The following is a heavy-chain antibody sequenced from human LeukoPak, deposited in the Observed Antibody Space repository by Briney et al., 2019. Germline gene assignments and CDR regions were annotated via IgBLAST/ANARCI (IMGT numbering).Heavy chain of an antibody. D-gene: IGHD6-13*01. V-gene: IGHV3-23*01. CDR1: GFTFTSYA. CDR2: ISGSGDST. Sequence: GGSLRLSCAASGFTFTSYAMSWVRQAPGKGLEWVSAISGSGDSTYYESTYYADSVKGRFTISRDNSKNSLYLQMNSLRTEDTALYYCAKDHGSSWYGDWGQGTLVTVSS. CDR3: AKDHGSSWYGD. J-gene: IGHJ4*02.